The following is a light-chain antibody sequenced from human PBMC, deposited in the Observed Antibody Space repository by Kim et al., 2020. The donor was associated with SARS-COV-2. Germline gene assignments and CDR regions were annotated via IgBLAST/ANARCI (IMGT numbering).Light chain of an antibody. J-gene: IGKJ4*01. Sequence: DIQMTQSPSSVSASVGDRVTITCRASHDVSTWLAWYQHKPGKAPKLLLYAASSLQSGAPPRFSGSGSGTDFTLTISSLLPEDFATYYCLQTNSFPLSFGGGTKVDIK. CDR3: LQTNSFPLS. CDR2: AAS. V-gene: IGKV1-12*01. CDR1: HDVSTW.